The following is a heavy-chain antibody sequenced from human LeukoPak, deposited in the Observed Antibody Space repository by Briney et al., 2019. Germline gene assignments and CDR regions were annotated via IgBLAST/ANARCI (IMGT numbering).Heavy chain of an antibody. CDR2: ISSSSSYI. CDR1: RFTFSNFH. Sequence: GGSLRLSCAASRFTFSNFHMNWVRQAPGKGLEWVSSISSSSSYIYYADSVKGRFTISRDNAKNSLYLQMNSLRAEDTAVYYCARGRYYGSGREYGMDVWGQGTTVTVSS. V-gene: IGHV3-21*01. J-gene: IGHJ6*02. D-gene: IGHD3-10*01. CDR3: ARGRYYGSGREYGMDV.